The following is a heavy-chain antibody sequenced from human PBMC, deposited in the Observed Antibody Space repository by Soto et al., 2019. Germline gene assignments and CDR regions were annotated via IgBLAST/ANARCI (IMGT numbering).Heavy chain of an antibody. Sequence: SETLSLTCAVYGGSFSGYYWSWIRQPPGKGLEWIGEINHSGSTNYNPSLKSRVTISVDTSKNQFSLKLSSVTAADTAVYYCARQEEMATIAPYFDYRGQGTLVTVSS. D-gene: IGHD5-12*01. CDR2: INHSGST. J-gene: IGHJ4*02. CDR1: GGSFSGYY. CDR3: ARQEEMATIAPYFDY. V-gene: IGHV4-34*01.